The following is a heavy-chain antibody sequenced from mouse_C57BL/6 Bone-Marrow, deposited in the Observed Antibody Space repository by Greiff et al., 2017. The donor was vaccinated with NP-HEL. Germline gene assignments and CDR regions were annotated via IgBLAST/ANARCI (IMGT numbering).Heavy chain of an antibody. CDR3: ATVPPFAY. V-gene: IGHV1-82*01. CDR2: IYPGDGDT. Sequence: VKLQESGPELVKPGASVKISCKASGYAFSSSWMNWVKQRPGKGLEWIGRIYPGDGDTNYNGKFKGKATLTADKSSSTAYMQLSSLTSEDSAVYFCATVPPFAYWGQGTLVTVSA. D-gene: IGHD1-1*01. J-gene: IGHJ3*01. CDR1: GYAFSSSW.